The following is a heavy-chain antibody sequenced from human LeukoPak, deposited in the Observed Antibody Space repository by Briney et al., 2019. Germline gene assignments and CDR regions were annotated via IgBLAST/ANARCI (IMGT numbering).Heavy chain of an antibody. Sequence: GAPLKTSCKGSGYRFTSHWIGWLRQLPGKGLEWMGIIHPGDSDTRYRPSFQGQVTISADKSINTTYLQWNSLKASDTAMYYCARQGGLAAAGGALDYWGQGTLVTVSS. V-gene: IGHV5-51*01. CDR1: GYRFTSHW. J-gene: IGHJ4*02. D-gene: IGHD6-13*01. CDR3: ARQGGLAAAGGALDY. CDR2: IHPGDSDT.